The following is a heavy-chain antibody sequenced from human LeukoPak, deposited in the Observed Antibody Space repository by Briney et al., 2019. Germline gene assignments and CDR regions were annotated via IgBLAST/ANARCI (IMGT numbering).Heavy chain of an antibody. V-gene: IGHV1-2*02. CDR1: GYTFTGYY. J-gene: IGHJ3*02. Sequence: ASVKVSCKASGYTFTGYYMHWVRQAPGQGLEWMGWINPNSGGTNFAQKFQGRVTMTRDTSISTAYMELSRLRSDDTAVYYCARDRDVWGSSSAENAFDIWAKGQWSPSLQ. D-gene: IGHD6-6*01. CDR2: INPNSGGT. CDR3: ARDRDVWGSSSAENAFDI.